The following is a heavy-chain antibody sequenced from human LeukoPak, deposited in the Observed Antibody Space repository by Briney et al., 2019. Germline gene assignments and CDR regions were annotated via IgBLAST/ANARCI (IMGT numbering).Heavy chain of an antibody. V-gene: IGHV3-30*04. J-gene: IGHJ5*02. CDR1: GFTYSSYS. CDR3: ARGSRRGGIAAAGNWFDP. D-gene: IGHD6-13*01. Sequence: GGSLRLSCAAAGFTYSSYSMHWVPQAPAKGLEGGAVISHDGSNKYYGDSVKGRFPISRDNSKNTLYLQLNGLRAEDTAVYYCARGSRRGGIAAAGNWFDPWGQGTLVTVSS. CDR2: ISHDGSNK.